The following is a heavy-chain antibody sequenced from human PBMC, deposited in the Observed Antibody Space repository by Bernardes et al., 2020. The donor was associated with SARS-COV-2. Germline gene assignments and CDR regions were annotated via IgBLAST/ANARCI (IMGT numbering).Heavy chain of an antibody. J-gene: IGHJ4*02. D-gene: IGHD2-2*01. CDR3: AKEVPDIYCSSTSCSSFDY. CDR1: GFTFSSYA. CDR2: ISGSGGST. V-gene: IGHV3-23*01. Sequence: GGSLRLSCAASGFTFSSYAMSWVRQAPGKGLEWVSAISGSGGSTYYADSVKGRFTISRDNSKNTLYLQMNSLRAEDTAVYYCAKEVPDIYCSSTSCSSFDYWGQGTLVTVSS.